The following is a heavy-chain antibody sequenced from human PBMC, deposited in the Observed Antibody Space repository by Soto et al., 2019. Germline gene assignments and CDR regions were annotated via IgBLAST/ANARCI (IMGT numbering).Heavy chain of an antibody. CDR2: IIPILGIA. J-gene: IGHJ3*01. CDR1: GGTISSYT. CDR3: ASAGTLRYDSSGYYPIDAFDV. D-gene: IGHD3-22*01. Sequence: QVQLVQSGAEVKKPGSSVKVSCKASGGTISSYTISWVRQAPGQGLEWMGRIIPILGIANYAQKFQGRVTINADKSTSTAYMELSSLRAEATAVYYCASAGTLRYDSSGYYPIDAFDVWGQGTMVTVSS. V-gene: IGHV1-69*02.